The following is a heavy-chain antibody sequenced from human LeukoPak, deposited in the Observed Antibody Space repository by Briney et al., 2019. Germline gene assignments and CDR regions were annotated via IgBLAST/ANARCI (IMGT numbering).Heavy chain of an antibody. CDR3: AKDIGNSAKYYFDY. D-gene: IGHD1-7*01. CDR1: GFFFSRYA. Sequence: GGSLRLSCAASGFFFSRYAMHWVRKAPGKGLEWVAVISSDGNDKHYADYGKGRFTISRDNSKNTLYLQMNSLRDEDTAMYHCAKDIGNSAKYYFDYWGQGTLVTVSS. V-gene: IGHV3-30-3*01. J-gene: IGHJ4*02. CDR2: ISSDGNDK.